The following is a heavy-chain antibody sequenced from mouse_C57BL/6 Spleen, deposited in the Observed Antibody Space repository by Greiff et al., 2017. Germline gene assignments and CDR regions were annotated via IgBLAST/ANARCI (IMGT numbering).Heavy chain of an antibody. Sequence: EVKVEESGGGLVQPGGSMKLSCAASGFTFSDAWMDWVRQSPEKGLEWVAEIRNKANNHATYYAESVKGRFTISRDDSKSSVYLQMNSLRAEDTGIYYCTSGKIYYGNFDYWGQGTTLTVSS. J-gene: IGHJ2*01. CDR2: IRNKANNHAT. V-gene: IGHV6-6*01. D-gene: IGHD2-1*01. CDR1: GFTFSDAW. CDR3: TSGKIYYGNFDY.